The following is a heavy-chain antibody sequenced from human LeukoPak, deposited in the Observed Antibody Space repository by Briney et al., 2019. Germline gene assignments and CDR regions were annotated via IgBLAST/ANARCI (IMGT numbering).Heavy chain of an antibody. V-gene: IGHV3-11*05. CDR1: GLYG. J-gene: IGHJ4*02. CDR2: VSTSSNYT. D-gene: IGHD6-13*01. Sequence: GGSLRLSCAASGLYGMSWVRQAPGKGLEWVSYVSTSSNYTTYADSVKGRFTISRDDAKNSLYLQMSSLRAEDTAVYYCARVFSLAAAGTVDYWGQGTLVTVSS. CDR3: ARVFSLAAAGTVDY.